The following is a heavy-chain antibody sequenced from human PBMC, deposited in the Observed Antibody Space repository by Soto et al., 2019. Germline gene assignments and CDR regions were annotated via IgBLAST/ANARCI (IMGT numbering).Heavy chain of an antibody. CDR3: AREGLGYRSSTSCPRAFDI. CDR1: GGSISSGGYS. V-gene: IGHV4-30-2*01. CDR2: IYHSGST. Sequence: SETLSLTCAVSGGSISSGGYSWSWIRQPPGKGLEWIGYIYHSGSTYYNPSLKSRVTISVDRSKNQFSLKLSSVTAADTAVYYCAREGLGYRSSTSCPRAFDIWGQGTMVTVSS. D-gene: IGHD2-2*01. J-gene: IGHJ3*02.